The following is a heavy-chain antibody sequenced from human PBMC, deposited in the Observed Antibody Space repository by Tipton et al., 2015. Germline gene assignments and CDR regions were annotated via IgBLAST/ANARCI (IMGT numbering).Heavy chain of an antibody. CDR2: LNPNSGGT. J-gene: IGHJ6*02. Sequence: QSGPEVKKPGTSVKVSCKASGNTFTGYYIQRVREPPGQGLECMGWLNPNSGGTNHAQKFQGRVTMSRDTSIDTAYMELSRLRSDGTALYYCAEGHYDSSGYYPGYFYAMDVWGQVTTVSVSS. D-gene: IGHD3-22*01. CDR1: GNTFTGYY. CDR3: AEGHYDSSGYYPGYFYAMDV. V-gene: IGHV1-2*02.